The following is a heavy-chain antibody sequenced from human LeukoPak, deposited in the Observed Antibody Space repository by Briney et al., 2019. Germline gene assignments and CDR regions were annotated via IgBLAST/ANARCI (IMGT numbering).Heavy chain of an antibody. CDR3: AFTMVRGVIHYYYYMDV. Sequence: ASVKVSCKASGGTFSSYAISWVRQAPGQGLEWMGGIIPIFGTANYAQKFQGRVTITADESTSTAYMELSSLRSEDTAVHYCAFTMVRGVIHYYYYMDVWGKGTTVTVSS. V-gene: IGHV1-69*13. CDR1: GGTFSSYA. J-gene: IGHJ6*03. CDR2: IIPIFGTA. D-gene: IGHD3-10*01.